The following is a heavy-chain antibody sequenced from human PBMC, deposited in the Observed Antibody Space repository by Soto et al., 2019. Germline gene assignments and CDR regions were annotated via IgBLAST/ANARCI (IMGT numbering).Heavy chain of an antibody. D-gene: IGHD2-2*01. CDR3: AREESHCSSTSCYVDY. CDR1: GGTFSSYA. CDR2: IIPIFGTA. V-gene: IGHV1-69*01. Sequence: QVQLVQSGAEVKKPGSSVKVSCKASGGTFSSYAISWVRQAPGQGLEWMGGIIPIFGTANYAQKFQGRVTMTADESTSTAYMELSSLRSEDTAVYYCAREESHCSSTSCYVDYWGQGTLVTVSS. J-gene: IGHJ4*02.